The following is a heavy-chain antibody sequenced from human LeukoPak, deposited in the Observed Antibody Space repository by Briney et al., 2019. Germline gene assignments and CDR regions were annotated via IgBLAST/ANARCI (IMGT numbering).Heavy chain of an antibody. CDR2: INPSGGST. J-gene: IGHJ4*02. D-gene: IGHD4-17*01. CDR1: GYTFRGNY. Sequence: GASVKVSCKASGYTFRGNYMHWVRQAPGQGLEWMGIINPSGGSTSCAQKFQGRVTMTRDMSTSTVYMELSSLRSEDTAVYYCARVGNYGGFDYWGQGTLVTVSS. V-gene: IGHV1-46*01. CDR3: ARVGNYGGFDY.